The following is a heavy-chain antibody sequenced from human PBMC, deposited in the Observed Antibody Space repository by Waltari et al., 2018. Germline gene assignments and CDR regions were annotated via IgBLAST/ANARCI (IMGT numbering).Heavy chain of an antibody. V-gene: IGHV1-2*06. J-gene: IGHJ4*02. CDR1: GYTFPGYY. Sequence: QVQLVQSGAEVKKPGASVKVSCKASGYTFPGYYMHWVRQAPGQGLEWMGRINPNSGGTNYAQKFQGRVTMTRDTSISTAYMELSRLRSDDTAVYYCARDGDGVTTSCFFDYWGQGTLVTVSS. D-gene: IGHD4-17*01. CDR2: INPNSGGT. CDR3: ARDGDGVTTSCFFDY.